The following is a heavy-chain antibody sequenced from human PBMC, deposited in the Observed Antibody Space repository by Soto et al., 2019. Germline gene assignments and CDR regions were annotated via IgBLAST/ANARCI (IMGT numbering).Heavy chain of an antibody. V-gene: IGHV4-34*01. CDR1: GGSCSAYY. Sequence: PSETLSLTCADYGGSCSAYYWSWIRQPPGKGLEWIGEIKHSGSTNYNPSLKSRVTISADTSKNQFSLKLNSVTAADTAVYYCAKGKHPDYWVQGTLVTVSS. J-gene: IGHJ4*02. CDR2: IKHSGST. CDR3: AKGKHPDY.